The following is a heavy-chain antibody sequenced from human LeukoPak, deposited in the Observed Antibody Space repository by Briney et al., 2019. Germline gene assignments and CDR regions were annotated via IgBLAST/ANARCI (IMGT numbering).Heavy chain of an antibody. D-gene: IGHD2-21*02. CDR1: GFIFSSFG. CDR2: IWYDGSNR. J-gene: IGHJ4*02. V-gene: IGHV3-33*01. Sequence: GGSLRLSCAASGFIFSSFGMQWVRQAPGKGLDWVAGIWYDGSNRNYADSVKGRFTISRGNSKNTLFLQMDSLRAEDTAVYYCGRVFCGGNCYSPPLPDYWGQGTLVTVSA. CDR3: GRVFCGGNCYSPPLPDY.